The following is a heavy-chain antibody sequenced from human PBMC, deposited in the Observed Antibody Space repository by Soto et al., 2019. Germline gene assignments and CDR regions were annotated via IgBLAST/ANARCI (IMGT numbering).Heavy chain of an antibody. CDR2: INAGNGNT. D-gene: IGHD6-19*01. CDR1: GYTFTSYA. J-gene: IGHJ4*02. V-gene: IGHV1-3*01. Sequence: QVPLVQSGAEVKKPGASVKVSCKASGYTFTSYAMHWVRQAPGQRLEWMGWINAGNGNTKYSQKFQGRVTITRDTSASTAYMELSSLRSEDTAVYYCARGGAGIAVAGTDYWGQGTLVTVSS. CDR3: ARGGAGIAVAGTDY.